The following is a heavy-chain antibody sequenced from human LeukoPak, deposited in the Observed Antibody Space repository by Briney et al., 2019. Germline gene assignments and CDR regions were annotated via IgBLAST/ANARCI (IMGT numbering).Heavy chain of an antibody. CDR3: ARASGYCSGGSCYSIVGGYYFDY. V-gene: IGHV3-30*04. CDR2: ISYDGSNK. CDR1: GFTFSSYA. D-gene: IGHD2-15*01. Sequence: PGGSLRLSCAASGFTFSSYAMHWVRQAPGKGLEWVAVISYDGSNKYYADSVKGRFTISRDNSKNTLYLKMNSLRAEDTAVYYCARASGYCSGGSCYSIVGGYYFDYWGQGTLVTVSS. J-gene: IGHJ4*02.